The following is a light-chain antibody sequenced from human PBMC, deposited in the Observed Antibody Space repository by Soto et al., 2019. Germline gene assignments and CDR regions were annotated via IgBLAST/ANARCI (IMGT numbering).Light chain of an antibody. CDR2: SNN. V-gene: IGLV1-44*01. Sequence: QSVLTQPPSASGTPGQRVTISCSGSSSNIGSNTVNWYQQLPGTAPKLLIYSNNQRPLGVPDRFSGSKSGTSASLAISGLQSEDEADYYCAAWDGSLDGGVFGTGTKLTVL. CDR3: AAWDGSLDGGV. J-gene: IGLJ1*01. CDR1: SSNIGSNT.